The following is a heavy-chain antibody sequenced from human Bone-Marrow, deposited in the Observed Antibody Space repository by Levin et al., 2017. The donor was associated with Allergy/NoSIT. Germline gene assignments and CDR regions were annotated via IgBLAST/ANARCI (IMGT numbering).Heavy chain of an antibody. Sequence: GGSLRLSCAASGFTVSSNYMSWVRQAPGKGLEWVSVIYSGGSTYYADSVKGRFTISRDNSKNPLYLQMNSLRAEDTAVYYCARGYGDVSSGYHYDAFDIWGQGTMVTVSS. V-gene: IGHV3-53*01. CDR1: GFTVSSNY. D-gene: IGHD3-22*01. CDR3: ARGYGDVSSGYHYDAFDI. J-gene: IGHJ3*02. CDR2: IYSGGST.